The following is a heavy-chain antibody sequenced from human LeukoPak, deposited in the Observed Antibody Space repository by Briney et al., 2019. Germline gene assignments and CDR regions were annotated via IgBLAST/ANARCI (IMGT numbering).Heavy chain of an antibody. V-gene: IGHV4-61*01. Sequence: SETLSLTCSVSGGSISGSPYYWGWIRQSPGKGLEWIGYIYHSGSTKYNPSLKSRVTISVDTSKNQFSLKMSSVTAADTAVYYCARDGYSGNDGLWGQGTLVTVSS. CDR1: GGSISGSPYY. J-gene: IGHJ4*02. D-gene: IGHD5-12*01. CDR3: ARDGYSGNDGL. CDR2: IYHSGST.